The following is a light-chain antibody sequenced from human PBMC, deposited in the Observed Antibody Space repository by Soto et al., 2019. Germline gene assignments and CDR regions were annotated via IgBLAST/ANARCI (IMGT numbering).Light chain of an antibody. CDR1: QSVYSY. V-gene: IGKV3-11*01. Sequence: EIVLTQSQATLSLSPGERATLYCRASQSVYSYLAWYQQKPGQAPRLLIYDASNRATGIPARFRGSGSGTDFTLTIRRLEPEDFAVYYCQQRSNWPITFGQGTRLEIK. CDR3: QQRSNWPIT. CDR2: DAS. J-gene: IGKJ5*01.